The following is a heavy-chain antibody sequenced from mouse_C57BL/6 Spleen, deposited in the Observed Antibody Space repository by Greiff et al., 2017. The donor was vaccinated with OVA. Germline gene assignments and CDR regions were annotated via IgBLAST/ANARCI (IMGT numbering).Heavy chain of an antibody. V-gene: IGHV5-16*01. CDR1: GFTFSDYY. J-gene: IGHJ4*01. D-gene: IGHD1-1*01. CDR3: AREDYYRYAMDY. Sequence: VKLVESEGGLVQPGSSLKLSCTASGFTFSDYYMAWVRQVPEKGLEWVANINYDGSSTYYLDSLKSRFIISRDNAKNILYLQMSSLKSEDTATYYCAREDYYRYAMDYWGQGTSVTVSS. CDR2: INYDGSST.